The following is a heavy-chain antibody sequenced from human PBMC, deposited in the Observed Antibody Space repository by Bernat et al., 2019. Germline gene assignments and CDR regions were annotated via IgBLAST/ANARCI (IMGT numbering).Heavy chain of an antibody. CDR2: INHSGST. CDR1: GGSFSGYY. J-gene: IGHJ4*02. V-gene: IGHV4-34*01. Sequence: QVQLQESGPGLVKPSETLSLTCTVYGGSFSGYYWSWIRQPPGKGLEWIGEINHSGSTNYNPSLKSRVTISVDTSKNQFSLKLSAVTAADTAVYYCARVPARTTVPYFDYWGQGTQVTVSS. CDR3: ARVPARTTVPYFDY. D-gene: IGHD4-11*01.